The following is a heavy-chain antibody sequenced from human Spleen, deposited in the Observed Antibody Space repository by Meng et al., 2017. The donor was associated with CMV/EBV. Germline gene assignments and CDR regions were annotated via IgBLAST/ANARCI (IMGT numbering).Heavy chain of an antibody. D-gene: IGHD3-22*01. CDR2: ISGSGGST. Sequence: GGSLRLSCAASGFTFSSYWMHWVRQAPGKGLEWVSAISGSGGSTFYADSVKGRFPISRDNSKNTLYLQMNSLRAEDTAVYYCAKVLKGGYYYEAFDIWGQGTMVTVSS. V-gene: IGHV3-23*01. CDR1: GFTFSSYW. CDR3: AKVLKGGYYYEAFDI. J-gene: IGHJ3*02.